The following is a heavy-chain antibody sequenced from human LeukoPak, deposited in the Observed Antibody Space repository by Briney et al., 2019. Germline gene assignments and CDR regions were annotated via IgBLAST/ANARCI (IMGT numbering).Heavy chain of an antibody. Sequence: PGGSLRLSCAASGFTFSSYEMNWVRQAPGKGLEWISYISSSSSTIYYANSVRGRFTISRDRAKNSLHLQMNSLRAEDTAVYYCAKSVRGGWYYFDYWGQGTLVTVSS. V-gene: IGHV3-48*03. CDR2: ISSSSSTI. J-gene: IGHJ4*02. D-gene: IGHD6-19*01. CDR1: GFTFSSYE. CDR3: AKSVRGGWYYFDY.